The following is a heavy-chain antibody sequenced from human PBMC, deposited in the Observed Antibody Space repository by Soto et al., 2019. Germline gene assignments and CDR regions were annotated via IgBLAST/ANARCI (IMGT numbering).Heavy chain of an antibody. D-gene: IGHD6-6*01. CDR1: GGSISNPIYY. V-gene: IGHV4-39*07. CDR3: AKYSSSSGGHRTPYYYMDV. CDR2: IFYSGSA. J-gene: IGHJ6*03. Sequence: SETLSLTCSVSGGSISNPIYYWAWIRQPPGKGLEWIGSIFYSGSAYYNPSLKSRVTISVDTSKNQFSLKLSSVTAADTAVYYCAKYSSSSGGHRTPYYYMDVWGKGTTVTVSS.